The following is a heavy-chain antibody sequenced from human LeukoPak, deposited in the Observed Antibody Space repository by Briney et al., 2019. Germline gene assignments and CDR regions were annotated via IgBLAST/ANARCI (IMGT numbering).Heavy chain of an antibody. CDR2: IYTSGST. V-gene: IGHV4-4*07. CDR1: GGSIRSYY. J-gene: IGHJ4*02. Sequence: SETLSLTCTVSGGSIRSYYWSWIRQPAGKGLEWIGRIYTSGSTNYNPSLKSRVTMSVDTSKNQFSLKLSSVTAADTAVYYCARDIGNHFGGLDHYYYDYWGPGTLVTVSS. CDR3: ARDIGNHFGGLDHYYYDY. D-gene: IGHD2-15*01.